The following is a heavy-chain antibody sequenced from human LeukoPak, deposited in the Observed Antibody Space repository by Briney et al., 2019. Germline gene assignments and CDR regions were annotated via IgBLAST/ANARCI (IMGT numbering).Heavy chain of an antibody. V-gene: IGHV4-39*07. Sequence: RPSETLSLTCTVSGGSISSSSYYWGWIRQPPGKGLEWIGSIYYSGSTYYNPSLKSRVTISVDTSKNQFSLKLSSVTAADTAVYYCARGLRPAGNYYYYYYMDVWGKGTTVTVSS. CDR3: ARGLRPAGNYYYYYYMDV. CDR1: GGSISSSSYY. J-gene: IGHJ6*03. CDR2: IYYSGST. D-gene: IGHD1-26*01.